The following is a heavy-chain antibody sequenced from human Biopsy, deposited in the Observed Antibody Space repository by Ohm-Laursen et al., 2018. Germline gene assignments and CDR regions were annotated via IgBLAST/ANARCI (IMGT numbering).Heavy chain of an antibody. Sequence: VSSVKVSCKASSYTFTDYNIHWMRQALGQGLEWLGGNIPILGTGNYAQKFQDRVTVAADTSTSTATMELRSLRSDDTAIYYCARDLLEWSLPSWGQGTLVTVSS. CDR3: ARDLLEWSLPS. D-gene: IGHD3-3*01. CDR2: NIPILGTG. J-gene: IGHJ4*02. V-gene: IGHV1-69*06. CDR1: SYTFTDYN.